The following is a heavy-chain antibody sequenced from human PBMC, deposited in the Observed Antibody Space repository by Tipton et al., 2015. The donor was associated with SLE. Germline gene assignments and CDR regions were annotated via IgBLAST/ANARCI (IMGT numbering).Heavy chain of an antibody. CDR2: IHPSGRT. V-gene: IGHV4-34*01. CDR3: VSPSSGAPWGGKRSNDF. CDR1: GGVLSGYY. J-gene: IGHJ4*02. Sequence: TLSLTCAVYGGVLSGYYWTWIRQPPGGGVEGVGGIHPSGRTNSNPSLKSRVTISLDTSKNQVSLKLSSVTAADTAVYFCVSPSSGAPWGGKRSNDFWGQGTLVTVSS. D-gene: IGHD3-10*01.